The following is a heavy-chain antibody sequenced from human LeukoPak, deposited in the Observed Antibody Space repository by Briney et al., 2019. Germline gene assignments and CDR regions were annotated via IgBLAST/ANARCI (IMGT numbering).Heavy chain of an antibody. CDR1: GYTFTTLD. CDR3: VRVDGSPDY. Sequence: GASVKVSCKASGYTFTTLDINWVRQATGQGLEWMGWMNPNSGNTGYAQKFQGRVTITRDTSTSTAYMELSSLRSEDTAVYYCVRVDGSPDYWGQGTLVTVSS. CDR2: MNPNSGNT. D-gene: IGHD2-15*01. V-gene: IGHV1-8*03. J-gene: IGHJ4*02.